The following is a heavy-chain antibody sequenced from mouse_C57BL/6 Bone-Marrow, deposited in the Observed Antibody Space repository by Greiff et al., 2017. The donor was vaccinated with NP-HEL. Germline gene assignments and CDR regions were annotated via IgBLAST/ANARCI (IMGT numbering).Heavy chain of an antibody. J-gene: IGHJ2*01. CDR2: IDPSDSYT. CDR1: GYTITSYW. V-gene: IGHV1-50*01. D-gene: IGHD1-1*01. Sequence: VQLQQPGAELVKPGASVKLSCKASGYTITSYWMQWVKQRPGQGLEWIGEIDPSDSYTNYNQKFKGKATLTVDTSSSTAYMQLSSLTSEDSAVYYCAREGYYGNFDYWGQGTTLTVSS. CDR3: AREGYYGNFDY.